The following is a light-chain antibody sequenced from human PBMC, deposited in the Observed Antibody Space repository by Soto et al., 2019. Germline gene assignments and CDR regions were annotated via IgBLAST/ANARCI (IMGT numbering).Light chain of an antibody. J-gene: IGKJ1*01. CDR2: AAS. Sequence: DIQMTQSPSSLSASVGDRVTITCRASQSISSYLNWYQQKPGKAPKLLIYAASSLQSGVPSRFSGSGSVTDFNLTISSLQPEDFATYFCQQSYSTAWTFGQGTKVEVK. CDR1: QSISSY. V-gene: IGKV1-39*01. CDR3: QQSYSTAWT.